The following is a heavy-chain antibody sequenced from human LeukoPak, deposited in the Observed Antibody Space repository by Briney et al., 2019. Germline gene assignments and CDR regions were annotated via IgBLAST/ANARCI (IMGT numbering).Heavy chain of an antibody. V-gene: IGHV3-23*01. J-gene: IGHJ4*02. CDR1: GFTFSSYS. Sequence: GGSLRLSCAASGFTFSSYSMSWVRQAPGKGLEWVSAISGSGGSTYYADSVKGRFTISRDNSKNTLYLQMNSLRAEDTAVYYCAKFLPTHIVVANYYFDYWGQGTLVTVSS. D-gene: IGHD2-21*01. CDR3: AKFLPTHIVVANYYFDY. CDR2: ISGSGGST.